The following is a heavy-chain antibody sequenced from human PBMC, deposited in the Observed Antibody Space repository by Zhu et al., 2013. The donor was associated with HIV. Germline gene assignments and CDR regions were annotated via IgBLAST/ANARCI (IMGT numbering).Heavy chain of an antibody. CDR2: INPSGGST. V-gene: IGHV1-46*01. CDR1: GYTFIDYY. CDR3: AREGQWLVHGGYCFDY. Sequence: QVQLVQSEAEVNKPGASVKVSCKTFGYTFIDYYMVWVRQAPGQGLEWMGVINPSGGSTSYEQKFQGRVTMIRDTSTSTVYMELSSLTSEDTAVYYCAREGQWLVHGGYCFDYWGQGTLVTVSS. J-gene: IGHJ4*02. D-gene: IGHD6-19*01.